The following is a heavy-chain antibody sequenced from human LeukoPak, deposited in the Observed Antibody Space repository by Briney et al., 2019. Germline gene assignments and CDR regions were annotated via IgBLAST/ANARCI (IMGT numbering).Heavy chain of an antibody. J-gene: IGHJ5*02. CDR3: ASARDTYCGGDCYSNWFDP. CDR1: GGSISSGDYY. D-gene: IGHD2-21*01. V-gene: IGHV4-30-4*08. CDR2: IYYSGST. Sequence: PSETLSLTCAVSGGSISSGDYYWSWIRQPPGKGLEWIGYIYYSGSTYYNPSLKSRVTISVDTSKNQFSLKLSSVTAADTAVYYCASARDTYCGGDCYSNWFDPWGQGTLVTVSS.